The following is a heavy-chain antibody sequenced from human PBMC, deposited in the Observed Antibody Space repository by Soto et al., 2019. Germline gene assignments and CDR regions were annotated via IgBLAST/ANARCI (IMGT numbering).Heavy chain of an antibody. J-gene: IGHJ4*02. CDR1: GFTFSSYG. CDR2: ISYDGSNK. CDR3: AKDLGFGDDSSGCPDY. D-gene: IGHD3-22*01. Sequence: PGGSLRLSCAASGFTFSSYGMHWVRQAPGKGLEWVAVISYDGSNKYYADSVKGQFTISRDNSKNTLYLQMNSLRAEDTAVYYCAKDLGFGDDSSGCPDYWGQGTLVTVSS. V-gene: IGHV3-30*18.